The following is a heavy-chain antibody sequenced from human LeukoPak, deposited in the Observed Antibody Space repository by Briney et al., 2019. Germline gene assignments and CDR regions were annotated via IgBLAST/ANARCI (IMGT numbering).Heavy chain of an antibody. CDR3: ARLPRVVRGLPSTLYYYYGMDV. V-gene: IGHV1-8*01. CDR2: MNPNSGKT. CDR1: GYTFTRYD. J-gene: IGHJ6*02. D-gene: IGHD3-10*01. Sequence: ASVKVSCKASGYTFTRYDINWVRQATGQGLEWMGWMNPNSGKTGYAQKFQGRVTMTRNTSISTAYTELSTLRSEDTAVYSCARLPRVVRGLPSTLYYYYGMDVWGQGTTVTVSS.